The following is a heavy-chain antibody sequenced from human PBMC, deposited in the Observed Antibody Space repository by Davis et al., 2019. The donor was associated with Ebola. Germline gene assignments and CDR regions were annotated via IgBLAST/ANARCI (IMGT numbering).Heavy chain of an antibody. CDR3: AIRGSSRSFDY. J-gene: IGHJ4*02. CDR2: ITGSGAAT. Sequence: GESLKISCAASGFTFSSYAMSWVRQAPGKVLEWVSAITGSGAATDYTDSVKGRFTISRDNSKNTLYLQMNNLRAEDTAMYYCAIRGSSRSFDYWGQGTLVTVSS. V-gene: IGHV3-23*01. D-gene: IGHD1-26*01. CDR1: GFTFSSYA.